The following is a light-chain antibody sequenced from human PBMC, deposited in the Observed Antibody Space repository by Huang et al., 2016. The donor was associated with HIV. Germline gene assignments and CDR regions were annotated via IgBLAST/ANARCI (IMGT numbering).Light chain of an antibody. CDR3: QQLSSYPLT. Sequence: IQLTQSPSSLSASLGDRVTITCRASQGISSYLAWYQQKPGKAPKLLIYAASTLQSGVPSRLSGSGSGTDFTLTISSLQPEDFATYYCQQLSSYPLTFGGGTKVEIK. J-gene: IGKJ4*01. CDR1: QGISSY. CDR2: AAS. V-gene: IGKV1-9*01.